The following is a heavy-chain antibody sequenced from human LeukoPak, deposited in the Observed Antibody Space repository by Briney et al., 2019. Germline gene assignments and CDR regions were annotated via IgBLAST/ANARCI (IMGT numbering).Heavy chain of an antibody. J-gene: IGHJ5*02. CDR2: INHSGST. CDR1: GGSFSGYY. D-gene: IGHD1-7*01. CDR3: AGGGTGTTFAWFDP. Sequence: SETLSLTCAVYGGSFSGYYWSWIRQPPGKGLEWIGEINHSGSTNYIPSLKSRVTISVDTSKNQFSLKLSSVTAADTAVYYCAGGGTGTTFAWFDPWGQGTLVTVSS. V-gene: IGHV4-34*01.